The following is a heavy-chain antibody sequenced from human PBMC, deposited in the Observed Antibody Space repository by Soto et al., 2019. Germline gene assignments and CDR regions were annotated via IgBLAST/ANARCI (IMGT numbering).Heavy chain of an antibody. CDR1: GGSISSGGYY. J-gene: IGHJ5*02. Sequence: QVQLQESGPGLVKPSQTLSLTCTVSGGSISSGGYYWSWIRQHPGKGLEWIGDIYYSGSTYYNPSLKSRVTISVDTSKNQFSLKLSSVTAADTAVYYCARDKRVRGGVWFDPWGQGTLVTVSS. D-gene: IGHD3-10*01. V-gene: IGHV4-31*03. CDR2: IYYSGST. CDR3: ARDKRVRGGVWFDP.